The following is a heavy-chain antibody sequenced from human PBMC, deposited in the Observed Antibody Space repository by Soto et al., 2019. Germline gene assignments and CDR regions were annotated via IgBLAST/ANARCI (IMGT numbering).Heavy chain of an antibody. CDR1: GFTFSSYA. Sequence: QVQLVESGGGGVQPGKSLRPSCAASGFTFSSYALHWVRQAPGKGLERVAVISYDGNNKYYADSVKGRFTINRDNSKNTLYLQMNSLRAEETAVYYCARDLVGGSYPNSEYWAQRTLVTVTS. CDR3: ARDLVGGSYPNSEY. V-gene: IGHV3-30-3*01. J-gene: IGHJ4*02. D-gene: IGHD1-26*01. CDR2: ISYDGNNK.